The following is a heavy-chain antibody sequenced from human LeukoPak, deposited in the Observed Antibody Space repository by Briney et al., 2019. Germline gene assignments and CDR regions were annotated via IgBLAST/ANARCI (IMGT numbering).Heavy chain of an antibody. D-gene: IGHD6-19*01. V-gene: IGHV4-34*01. CDR1: GGSFTDYY. CDR2: ISHIGNA. CDR3: ARGAQQSGWYLDS. J-gene: IGHJ4*02. Sequence: SETLSLTCDVHGGSFTDYYWTWIRQPPGRGLEWIGEISHIGNAIYNPSLTSRVTISIDTSHNQFSLRLTSVTAADTALYFCARGAQQSGWYLDSWGQGTLVTVSS.